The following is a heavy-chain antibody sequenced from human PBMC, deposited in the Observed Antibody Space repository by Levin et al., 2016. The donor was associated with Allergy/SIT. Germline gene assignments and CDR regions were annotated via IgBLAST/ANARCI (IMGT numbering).Heavy chain of an antibody. D-gene: IGHD1-26*01. V-gene: IGHV3-33*01. CDR3: ARDYGSGMDV. CDR2: IWYDGSNK. J-gene: IGHJ6*02. Sequence: PGKGLEWVAFIWYDGSNKYHADSAKGRFTISRDNSKNTLYLQMNSLRAEDTAVYHCARDYGSGMDVWGQGTTVTVSS.